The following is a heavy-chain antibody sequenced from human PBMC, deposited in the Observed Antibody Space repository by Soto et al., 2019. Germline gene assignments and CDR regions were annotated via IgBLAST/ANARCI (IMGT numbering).Heavy chain of an antibody. Sequence: QVQLVESGGGVVQPGRSLRLSCAASGFTFSSYGMHWVRQAPGKGLEWVAVISYDGSNKYYADSVKGRFTISRDNSKNTMYLQMNSLRADDTAVYYCAKDRGLLYPRGREEDYGMDVWGQGTTVTVSS. CDR2: ISYDGSNK. CDR1: GFTFSSYG. D-gene: IGHD2-15*01. V-gene: IGHV3-30*18. CDR3: AKDRGLLYPRGREEDYGMDV. J-gene: IGHJ6*02.